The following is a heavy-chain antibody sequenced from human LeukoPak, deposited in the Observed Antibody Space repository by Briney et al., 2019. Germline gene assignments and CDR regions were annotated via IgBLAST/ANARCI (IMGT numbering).Heavy chain of an antibody. CDR1: GYTFTSYG. D-gene: IGHD1-26*01. V-gene: IGHV1-18*01. Sequence: ASVTVSCKASGYTFTSYGISWVRQAPGQGLEWMGWISAYNGNTNYAQKLQGRVTMTTDTSTSTAYMELSRLRSDDTAVYYCARADLGDAFDIWGQGTMVTVSS. J-gene: IGHJ3*02. CDR3: ARADLGDAFDI. CDR2: ISAYNGNT.